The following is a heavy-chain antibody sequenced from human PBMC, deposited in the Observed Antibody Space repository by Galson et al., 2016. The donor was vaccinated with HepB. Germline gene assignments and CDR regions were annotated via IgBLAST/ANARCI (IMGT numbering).Heavy chain of an antibody. V-gene: IGHV3-74*01. J-gene: IGHJ3*02. CDR1: GFTFSTHW. CDR3: ARVFPARCSGRSCFSEGAFDI. CDR2: ISEDGRAT. Sequence: SLRLSCAASGFTFSTHWMHWVRQAPGKGLVCVSRISEDGRATNYADSVKGRFAISRDNAKNTLYLQMNSLSAEDTAIYSCARVFPARCSGRSCFSEGAFDIWGQGTMVIVSS. D-gene: IGHD2-15*01.